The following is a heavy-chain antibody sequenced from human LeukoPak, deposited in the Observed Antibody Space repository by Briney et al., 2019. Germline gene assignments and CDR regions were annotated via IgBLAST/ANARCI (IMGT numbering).Heavy chain of an antibody. CDR3: AKGGLRFLEWVLSFDY. CDR2: ISSSGGSP. D-gene: IGHD3-3*01. Sequence: GGSLRLSCAASGFTFNNYAMTWVRQAPGKGLEWVSTISSSGGSPYYADSVKGRFTVSRDNSKNTLYLQMNSLRAEDTAVYYCAKGGLRFLEWVLSFDYWGQGTLVTVSS. CDR1: GFTFNNYA. V-gene: IGHV3-23*01. J-gene: IGHJ4*02.